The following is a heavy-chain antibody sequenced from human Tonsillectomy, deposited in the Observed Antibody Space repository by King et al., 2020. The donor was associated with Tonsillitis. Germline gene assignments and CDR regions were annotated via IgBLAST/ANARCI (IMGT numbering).Heavy chain of an antibody. Sequence: VTLKESGPALVKPTQTLTLTCTFSGFSLSTSGMCVSWIRQPPGKALQWLARIDWDDDKYYSTSLKTRLTISKDTSKNQVVLTMTNMDPVDTATYYCARIGPGLEPFDYWGQGTLVTVSS. CDR2: IDWDDDK. CDR1: GFSLSTSGMC. V-gene: IGHV2-70*11. CDR3: ARIGPGLEPFDY. D-gene: IGHD1-1*01. J-gene: IGHJ4*02.